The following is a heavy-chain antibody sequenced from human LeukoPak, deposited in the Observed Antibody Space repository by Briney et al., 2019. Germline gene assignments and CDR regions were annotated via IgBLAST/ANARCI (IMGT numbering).Heavy chain of an antibody. V-gene: IGHV4-39*01. J-gene: IGHJ1*01. CDR1: GGSICIGRCY. D-gene: IGHD3-22*01. Sequence: SETLSLTCAVSGGSICIGRCYWGWIRQPPGKGLEWIGSIHYSGSTHYNPSLKSRVTISVDASMNQFSLKVNAGTAADRAVYCCAKQKLVDSRVDWIQPGGQGILVTVSS. CDR3: AKQKLVDSRVDWIQP. CDR2: IHYSGST.